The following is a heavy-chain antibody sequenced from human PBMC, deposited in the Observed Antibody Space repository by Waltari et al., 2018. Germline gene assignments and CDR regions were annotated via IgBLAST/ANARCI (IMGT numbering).Heavy chain of an antibody. V-gene: IGHV3-53*01. J-gene: IGHJ2*01. CDR1: GLTVSNYY. CDR2: INSGGDT. CDR3: ARDVAGYYYFDL. Sequence: EVQLVESGGGLIQPGGSLRLSCAASGLTVSNYYMSWVRQAPGKGLEWVSVINSGGDTHYADSGKGRFTISRDNSKNTIYLQLNTLRAEDTALYYCARDVAGYYYFDLWGRGTLVTV.